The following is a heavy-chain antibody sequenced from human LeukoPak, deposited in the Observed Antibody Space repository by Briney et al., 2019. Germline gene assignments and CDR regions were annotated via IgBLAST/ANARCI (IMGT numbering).Heavy chain of an antibody. D-gene: IGHD3-10*01. J-gene: IGHJ4*02. CDR2: IYYSGST. CDR3: ARGLRYYGSGSYRRVQTNYLY. V-gene: IGHV4-39*07. Sequence: SETLSLTCTVSGGSISSSSYYWGWIRQPPGKGLEWIGSIYYSGSTYYNPSLKSRVTISVDTSKNQFSLKLSSVTAADTAVYYCARGLRYYGSGSYRRVQTNYLYWGQGTLVTVSS. CDR1: GGSISSSSYY.